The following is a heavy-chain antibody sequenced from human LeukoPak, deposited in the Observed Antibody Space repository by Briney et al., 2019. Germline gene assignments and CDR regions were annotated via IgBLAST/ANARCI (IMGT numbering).Heavy chain of an antibody. D-gene: IGHD2-15*01. CDR1: GFTFCSYW. J-gene: IGHJ3*02. CDR3: ARDREVVAFDI. Sequence: GGSLRLSCAASGFTFCSYWMHWVRQPPGKGLEWVSYISGSTTYTNYADSVRGRFTISRDNSKNSLYLQMNSLRAEDTAVYYCARDREVVAFDIWGQGTMVTVSS. CDR2: ISGSTTYT. V-gene: IGHV3-21*04.